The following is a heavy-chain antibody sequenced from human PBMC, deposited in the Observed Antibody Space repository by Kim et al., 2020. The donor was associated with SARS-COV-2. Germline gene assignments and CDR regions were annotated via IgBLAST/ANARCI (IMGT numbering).Heavy chain of an antibody. Sequence: GESLKISCEAFGYNFPNYWIGWVRQMPGQGLEWMGIIYPGDSNTNYSPSFQGQVTLSVDKSTDTAYLQWSSLKSSDSAIYFCARSTASYDINWFDLWGQGTLVTVSS. CDR1: GYNFPNYW. V-gene: IGHV5-51*01. CDR3: ARSTASYDINWFDL. J-gene: IGHJ5*02. CDR2: IYPGDSNT. D-gene: IGHD3-16*01.